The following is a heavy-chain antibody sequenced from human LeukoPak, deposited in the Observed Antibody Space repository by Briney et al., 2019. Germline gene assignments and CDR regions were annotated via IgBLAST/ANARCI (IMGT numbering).Heavy chain of an antibody. D-gene: IGHD3-22*01. CDR1: GGSISSYY. J-gene: IGHJ4*02. V-gene: IGHV4-59*01. Sequence: PSETLSLTCTVSGGSISSYYWSWIRQPPEKGLEWIGYIYYSGSTNYNPSLKSRVTISVDTSKNQFSLKLSSVTAADTAVYYCARFASDGWLLDYWGQGTLVTVSS. CDR3: ARFASDGWLLDY. CDR2: IYYSGST.